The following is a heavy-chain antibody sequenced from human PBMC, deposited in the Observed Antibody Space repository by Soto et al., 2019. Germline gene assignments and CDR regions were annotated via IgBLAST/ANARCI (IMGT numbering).Heavy chain of an antibody. CDR2: TTDTGGDT. CDR1: GFTFRDFH. CDR3: ARGSKDSYPGSRVFDF. Sequence: DVQLLESGGNLVQPGGSLRLSCAASGFTFRDFHMSWVRQAPGKGLEWVSTTTDTGGDTKYADSVRGRFTISRDNSKNTLDLQMSSLRAEDSAVYYCARGSKDSYPGSRVFDFWGRGTLVTVSS. J-gene: IGHJ4*02. D-gene: IGHD3-10*01. V-gene: IGHV3-23*01.